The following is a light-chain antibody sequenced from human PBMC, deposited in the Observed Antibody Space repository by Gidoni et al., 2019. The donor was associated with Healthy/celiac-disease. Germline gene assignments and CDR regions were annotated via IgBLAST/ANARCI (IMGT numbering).Light chain of an antibody. V-gene: IGKV3-11*01. J-gene: IGKJ4*01. CDR3: QQRSNWPGT. CDR2: DAS. CDR1: QSVSSY. Sequence: EIVLTQSPATLSLSPGERATLSCRASQSVSSYLAWYQQKPGQAPRLLIYDASNRATGIPARFSGSGSGTDFTLTSSSREPEDFAVDYCQQRSNWPGTFGGGTKVEIK.